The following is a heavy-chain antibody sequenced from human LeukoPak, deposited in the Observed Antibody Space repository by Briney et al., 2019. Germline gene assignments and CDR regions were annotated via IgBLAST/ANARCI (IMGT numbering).Heavy chain of an antibody. V-gene: IGHV4-30-2*02. CDR1: GGSLSSGGYY. CDR3: ARRNSAGLDY. CDR2: IYHSGST. J-gene: IGHJ4*02. Sequence: SETLSLTCTVSGGSLSSGGYYWSWIRQPPGKGLEWIGYIYHSGSTYYNPSLKSRVTISVDRSKNQFSLKLTSVTSADTAVYYCARRNSAGLDYWGQGTLVTVSS. D-gene: IGHD6-13*01.